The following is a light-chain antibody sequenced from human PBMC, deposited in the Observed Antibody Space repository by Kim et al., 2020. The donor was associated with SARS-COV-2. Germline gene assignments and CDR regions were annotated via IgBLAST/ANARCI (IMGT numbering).Light chain of an antibody. CDR3: QQHGHWPLT. J-gene: IGKJ4*01. CDR2: GVS. V-gene: IGKV3-15*01. CDR1: QSVSNN. Sequence: EVVMTQSPATLSVSPGERATLSCRASQSVSNNYLAWYQQKPGQPPRLLIYGVSTRATGIPARFSGSGSGTDFTLTISSLQSEDFAVYYCQQHGHWPLTFGGGTKVDIK.